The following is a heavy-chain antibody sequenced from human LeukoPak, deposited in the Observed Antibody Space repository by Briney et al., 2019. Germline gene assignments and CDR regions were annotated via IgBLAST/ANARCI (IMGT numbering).Heavy chain of an antibody. CDR1: AFTFSSYE. CDR2: ISSGGSTI. J-gene: IGHJ4*02. D-gene: IGHD3-3*01. V-gene: IGHV3-48*03. Sequence: AGSLRLSCAASAFTFSSYEMNWVRQAQGKGLEWGSYISSGGSTIYYADSGKGLFTIARDNSKHTLYLQMNSLRAEDTAVYYCVWSGYYELYFDYWGQGTLVTVSS. CDR3: VWSGYYELYFDY.